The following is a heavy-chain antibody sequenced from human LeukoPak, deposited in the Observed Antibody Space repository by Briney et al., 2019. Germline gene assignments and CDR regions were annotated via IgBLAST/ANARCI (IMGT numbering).Heavy chain of an antibody. CDR3: ARVDRAFDI. CDR2: IYYSGST. CDR1: GGSISSSSYY. Sequence: SETLSLTCTVSGGSISSSSYYWGWIRQPPGKGLEWIGSIYYSGSTNYNPSLKSRVTISVDTSKNQFSLKLSSVTAADTAVYYCARVDRAFDIWGQGTMVTVSS. D-gene: IGHD2-2*03. V-gene: IGHV4-39*07. J-gene: IGHJ3*02.